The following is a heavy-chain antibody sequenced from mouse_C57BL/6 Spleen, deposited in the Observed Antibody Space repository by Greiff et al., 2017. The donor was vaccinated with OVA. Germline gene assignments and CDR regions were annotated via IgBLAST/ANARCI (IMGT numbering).Heavy chain of an antibody. J-gene: IGHJ1*03. Sequence: QVQLKESGPGLVAPSQSLSITCTVSGFSLTSYAISWVRQPPGKGLEWLGVIWTGEGTNYNSALKSRLSISKDNSKSQVFLKMNSLQTDDTARYYCARNGYGYDGGYWYFDVWGTGTTVTVSS. D-gene: IGHD2-2*01. CDR3: ARNGYGYDGGYWYFDV. V-gene: IGHV2-9-1*01. CDR1: GFSLTSYA. CDR2: IWTGEGT.